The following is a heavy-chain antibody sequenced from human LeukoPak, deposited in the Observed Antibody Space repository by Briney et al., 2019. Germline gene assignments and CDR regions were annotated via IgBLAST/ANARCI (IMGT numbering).Heavy chain of an antibody. D-gene: IGHD2-15*01. J-gene: IGHJ4*02. CDR2: IYSDDST. V-gene: IGHV3-66*01. Sequence: GGSLRLSCAASGFNFGYAWMSWVRQAPGKGLEWVSVIYSDDSTYYADSVKGRFTISRDNSKNTLYLQMNSLRAEDTAVYYCARVQGSGLPRWYWGQGTLVSVSS. CDR1: GFNFGYAW. CDR3: ARVQGSGLPRWY.